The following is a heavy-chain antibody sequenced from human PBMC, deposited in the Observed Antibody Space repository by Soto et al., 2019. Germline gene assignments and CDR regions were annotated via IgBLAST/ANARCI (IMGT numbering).Heavy chain of an antibody. V-gene: IGHV4-59*01. CDR2: IYYSGST. J-gene: IGHJ3*02. CDR3: ARVPVTTVSRGAFDI. D-gene: IGHD4-17*01. Sequence: SETLSLTCTVSGGSISSYYWSWIRQPPGKGLEWIGYIYYSGSTNYNPSLKSRVTISVDTSKNQFSLKLSSVTAADTAVYYCARVPVTTVSRGAFDIWGQGTMVTVSS. CDR1: GGSISSYY.